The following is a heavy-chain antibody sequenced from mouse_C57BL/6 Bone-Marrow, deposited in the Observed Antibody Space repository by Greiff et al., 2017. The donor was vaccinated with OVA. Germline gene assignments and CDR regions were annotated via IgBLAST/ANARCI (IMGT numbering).Heavy chain of an antibody. V-gene: IGHV1-64*01. CDR2: IHPNSGST. Sequence: VQLQQPGAELVKPGASVKLSCKASGYTFTSYWMHWVKQRPGQGLEWIGMIHPNSGSTNYNEKFKSKATLTVDKSSSTAYMQLSSLTSEDSAVYYCAREIYYYGSSYVFFAYWGQGTLVTVSA. J-gene: IGHJ3*01. CDR3: AREIYYYGSSYVFFAY. CDR1: GYTFTSYW. D-gene: IGHD1-1*01.